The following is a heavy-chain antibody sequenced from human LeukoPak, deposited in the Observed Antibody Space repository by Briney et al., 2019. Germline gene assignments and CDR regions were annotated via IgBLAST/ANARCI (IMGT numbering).Heavy chain of an antibody. J-gene: IGHJ4*02. CDR1: GFTFSSYA. Sequence: PGGSLRLSCAASGFTFSSYAMSWVRQAPGKGLEWVSAISGSGGSTYYADSVKGRFTISRDNSKNSLYLQMNSLRTEDTALYYCAKDNGMGDCDYWGQGTLVTVSS. D-gene: IGHD5-24*01. CDR2: ISGSGGST. V-gene: IGHV3-23*01. CDR3: AKDNGMGDCDY.